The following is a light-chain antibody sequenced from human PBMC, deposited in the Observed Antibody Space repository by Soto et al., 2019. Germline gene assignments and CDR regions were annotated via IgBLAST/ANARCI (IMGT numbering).Light chain of an antibody. J-gene: IGKJ4*01. V-gene: IGKV1-39*01. CDR1: QSISTY. CDR2: AAS. CDR3: QHGYSTPLT. Sequence: DIQMTQSPSSVSASVGDRVTITCRASQSISTYLHWYQQKPGKAPNLLIYAASTLQSGVPSRFSGSGSGTDFTLTISSLQPEDFATYFCQHGYSTPLTFGGGTKVDIK.